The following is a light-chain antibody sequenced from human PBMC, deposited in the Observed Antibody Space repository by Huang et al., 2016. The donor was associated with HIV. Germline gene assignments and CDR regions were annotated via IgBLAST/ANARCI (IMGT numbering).Light chain of an antibody. CDR1: QSIGAY. CDR2: ATS. Sequence: DIQMTQSPSSLYASVGDRVPITCRASQSIGAYLNWYQHRPGRAPRLLISATSDLQGGVPSRFSGSRSGTEFTLTITNLQFQDFATYYCQQSYSFPRTFGQGSNLGIK. J-gene: IGKJ2*01. V-gene: IGKV1-39*01. CDR3: QQSYSFPRT.